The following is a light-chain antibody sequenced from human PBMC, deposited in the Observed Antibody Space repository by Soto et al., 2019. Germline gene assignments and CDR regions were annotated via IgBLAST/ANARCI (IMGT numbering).Light chain of an antibody. CDR3: QQTYGIPPT. V-gene: IGKV1-39*01. Sequence: DIQMTQSPSSLSASVGDRVTISCRASQTVSNFLNWYRQKPGRAPELLRYAASNLQGEVPSRFSGSGSGTDFTLAINSLQPEDFATYYCQQTYGIPPTFGQGTNVE. CDR2: AAS. CDR1: QTVSNF. J-gene: IGKJ1*01.